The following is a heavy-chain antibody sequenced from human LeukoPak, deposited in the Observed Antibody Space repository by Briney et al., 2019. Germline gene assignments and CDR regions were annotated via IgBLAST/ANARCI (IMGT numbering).Heavy chain of an antibody. CDR2: VSTSGDKT. CDR3: ARDRSFAFDY. J-gene: IGHJ4*02. Sequence: GGSLRLSCAASGFAFSAYAMTWVRQTPGKGLEWVSTVSTSGDKTYYADSVKGRFTISRDNSKNTLYLQMNSLRAEDTAVYYCARDRSFAFDYWGQGTLVTVSS. CDR1: GFAFSAYA. V-gene: IGHV3-23*01. D-gene: IGHD6-13*01.